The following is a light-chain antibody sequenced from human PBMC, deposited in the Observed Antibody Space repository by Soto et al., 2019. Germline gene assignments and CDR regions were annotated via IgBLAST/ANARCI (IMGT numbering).Light chain of an antibody. Sequence: SLLTQPASVSGSPGQSITISCTGSSSDVGSYTLVSWYQQHPGKVPKLMIYEVSKRPSGVSVRFSGSRSGNTASLTISGLQAEDEADYFCWSYAGSFTYVFGTGTKATVL. CDR3: WSYAGSFTYV. CDR1: SSDVGSYTL. J-gene: IGLJ1*01. V-gene: IGLV2-23*02. CDR2: EVS.